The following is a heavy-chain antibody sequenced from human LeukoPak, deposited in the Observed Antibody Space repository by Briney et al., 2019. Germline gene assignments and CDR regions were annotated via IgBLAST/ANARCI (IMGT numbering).Heavy chain of an antibody. Sequence: PSETLSLTCTVSGGSISSGDYYWSWIRQPPGKGLEWIRYIHYSGKIYQNPSLKSRISISVDTSKNQFSLKLSSVTAADTAVYYCAPYYFNSNGYSNWFDPWGQGTLVTVSS. J-gene: IGHJ5*02. V-gene: IGHV4-30-4*01. CDR1: GGSISSGDYY. D-gene: IGHD3-22*01. CDR3: APYYFNSNGYSNWFDP. CDR2: IHYSGKI.